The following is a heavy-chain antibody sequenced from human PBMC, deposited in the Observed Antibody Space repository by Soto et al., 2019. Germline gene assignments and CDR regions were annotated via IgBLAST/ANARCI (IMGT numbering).Heavy chain of an antibody. CDR3: ANRHSSGWYVFDY. J-gene: IGHJ4*02. V-gene: IGHV3-30*18. CDR2: ISYDGSNK. D-gene: IGHD6-19*01. Sequence: HPGGSLRLSCAASGFTFSSYGMHWVRQAPGKGLEWVAVISYDGSNKYYADSVKGRFTISRDNSKNTLYLQMNSLRAEDTAVYYYANRHSSGWYVFDYWGQGTLVTVSS. CDR1: GFTFSSYG.